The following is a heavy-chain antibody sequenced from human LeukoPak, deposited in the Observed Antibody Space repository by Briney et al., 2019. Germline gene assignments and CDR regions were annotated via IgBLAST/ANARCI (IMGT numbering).Heavy chain of an antibody. CDR1: GFTFSSYS. CDR3: ARARSSYGYGDAFDI. V-gene: IGHV3-48*01. J-gene: IGHJ3*02. Sequence: KPGGSLRLSCAASGFTFSSYSMNWARQAPGKGLEWVSYISSSGSFIYYADSVKGRFTISRDNSKNTLYLQMNSLRAEDTAVYYCARARSSYGYGDAFDIWGQGTMVTVSS. CDR2: ISSSGSFI. D-gene: IGHD5-18*01.